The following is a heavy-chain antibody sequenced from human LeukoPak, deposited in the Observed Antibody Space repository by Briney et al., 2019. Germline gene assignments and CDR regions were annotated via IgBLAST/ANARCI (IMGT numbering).Heavy chain of an antibody. J-gene: IGHJ4*02. CDR1: GGSFSGYY. Sequence: SETLSLTCAVYGGSFSGYYWSWIRQPPGKGLEWIGEINHSGSTNYNPSLKSRVTISVDTSKNQFSLKLSSVTAADTAMYYCARNTYYYDSSGYEYYFDYWGQGTLVTVSS. D-gene: IGHD3-22*01. CDR3: ARNTYYYDSSGYEYYFDY. V-gene: IGHV4-34*01. CDR2: INHSGST.